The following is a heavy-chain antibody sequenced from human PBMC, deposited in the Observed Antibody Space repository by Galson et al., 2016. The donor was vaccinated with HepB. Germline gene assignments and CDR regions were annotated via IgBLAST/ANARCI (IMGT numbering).Heavy chain of an antibody. D-gene: IGHD3-3*02. CDR2: IHWHGDK. J-gene: IGHJ3*01. Sequence: PALVKPTQTLTLTCSFSGFSLSTSGMTVGWIRQPPGKALEWLALIHWHGDKRYSPSLKSRLSITKDTSKNQVALTLTNVDPVDPATYYCAHSTFSILHGPFHVWGPGTVVTVSS. CDR1: GFSLSTSGMT. CDR3: AHSTFSILHGPFHV. V-gene: IGHV2-5*01.